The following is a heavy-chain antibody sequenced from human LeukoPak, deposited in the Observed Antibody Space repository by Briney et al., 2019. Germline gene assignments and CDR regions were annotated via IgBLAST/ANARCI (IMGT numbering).Heavy chain of an antibody. D-gene: IGHD3-3*01. Sequence: SETLSLTCAAYGGSFSGYYWSWIRQPPGKGLEWIGEINHSGSTNYNPSLKSRVTISVDTSKNQFSLKLSSVTAADTAVYYCARGVLRFPPDVWGQGTTVTVSS. CDR2: INHSGST. CDR3: ARGVLRFPPDV. J-gene: IGHJ6*02. V-gene: IGHV4-34*01. CDR1: GGSFSGYY.